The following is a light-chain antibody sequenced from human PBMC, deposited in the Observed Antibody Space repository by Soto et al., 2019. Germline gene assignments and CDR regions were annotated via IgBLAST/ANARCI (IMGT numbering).Light chain of an antibody. V-gene: IGKV1-39*01. J-gene: IGKJ1*01. CDR2: AAS. Sequence: DIQMTQSPSSLSASAGDRVTITCRATQNIRSSLNWYQQKPGKAPKLLLYAASSLQSGVPSRFSGSGSGTEFTLTISRLEPEDFAVYYCQQYGSSPQTFGQGTKVDIK. CDR3: QQYGSSPQT. CDR1: QNIRSS.